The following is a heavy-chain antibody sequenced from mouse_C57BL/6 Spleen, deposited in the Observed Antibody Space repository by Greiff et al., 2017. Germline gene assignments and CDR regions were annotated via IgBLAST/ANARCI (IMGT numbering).Heavy chain of an antibody. CDR3: ARARHYYGSSDDAMDY. J-gene: IGHJ4*01. Sequence: EVQLQQSGPELVKPGASVKISCKASGYTFTDYYMNWVKQSHGKSLEWIGDINPNNGGTSYKQKFKGKATLTVDKSSSTAYMELRSLTSEDSAVYYCARARHYYGSSDDAMDYWGQGTSVTVSS. CDR1: GYTFTDYY. V-gene: IGHV1-26*01. CDR2: INPNNGGT. D-gene: IGHD1-1*01.